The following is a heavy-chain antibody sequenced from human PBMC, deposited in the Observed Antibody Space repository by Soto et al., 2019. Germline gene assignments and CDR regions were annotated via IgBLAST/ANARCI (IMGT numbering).Heavy chain of an antibody. V-gene: IGHV1-58*02. CDR2: IVVGSGNT. D-gene: IGHD3-16*01. CDR1: GFTFTSSA. Sequence: GASLKVSCKASGFTFTSSAMQWVRQARGQRLEWIGWIVVGSGNTNYAQKFQERVTITRDMSTSTAYMELSSLRSEDTAVYYCAADTYYDYIWGSPRHAFDIWGQGTMVTVSS. J-gene: IGHJ3*02. CDR3: AADTYYDYIWGSPRHAFDI.